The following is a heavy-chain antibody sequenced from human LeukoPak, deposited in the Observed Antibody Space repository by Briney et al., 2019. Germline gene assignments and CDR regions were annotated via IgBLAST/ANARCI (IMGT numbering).Heavy chain of an antibody. CDR3: ARVSTAVSLAIDY. D-gene: IGHD6-13*01. CDR1: GFIFSSYS. Sequence: KPGGSLRLSCSASGFIFSSYSMNWVRQAPGKGLEWVSSISSYSNYVYYADSLKGRFTISRDNAKNSLYLQMNSLRAEDTAVYYCARVSTAVSLAIDYWGQGTLVTVST. CDR2: ISSYSNYV. J-gene: IGHJ4*02. V-gene: IGHV3-21*06.